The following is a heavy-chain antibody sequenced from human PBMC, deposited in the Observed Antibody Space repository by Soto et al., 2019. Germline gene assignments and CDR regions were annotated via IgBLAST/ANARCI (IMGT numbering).Heavy chain of an antibody. J-gene: IGHJ6*02. Sequence: QVQLVQSGAEVKKPGSSVKVSCKTPGVPFTNNGIGWVRQAPGHGLEWMGGVSPPFRTSNYARKFQGRISITADASTGTVNMELSSLTSEDTAQYYCARVLYYGSGSYSPYGMDVWGQGTTVTVSS. D-gene: IGHD3-10*01. CDR3: ARVLYYGSGSYSPYGMDV. V-gene: IGHV1-69*01. CDR1: GVPFTNNG. CDR2: VSPPFRTS.